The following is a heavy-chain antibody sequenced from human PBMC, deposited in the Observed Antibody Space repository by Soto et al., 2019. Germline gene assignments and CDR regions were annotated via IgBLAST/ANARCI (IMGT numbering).Heavy chain of an antibody. D-gene: IGHD6-13*01. J-gene: IGHJ6*02. CDR3: AKDGYSSSLYSNYYYGMDV. CDR1: GFTFSSYA. CDR2: ISGSGGST. V-gene: IGHV3-23*01. Sequence: HPGGSLRLSCAASGFTFSSYAMSWVRQAPGKGLEWVSAISGSGGSTYYADSVKGRFTISRDNSKNTLYLQMNSLRAEDTAVYYCAKDGYSSSLYSNYYYGMDVWGQGTTVTVSS.